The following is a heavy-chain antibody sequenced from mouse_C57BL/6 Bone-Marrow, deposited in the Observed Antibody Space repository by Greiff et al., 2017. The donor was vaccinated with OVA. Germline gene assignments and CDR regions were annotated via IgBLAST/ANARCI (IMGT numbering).Heavy chain of an antibody. V-gene: IGHV1-19*01. CDR2: INPYNGGT. J-gene: IGHJ2*01. CDR3: ARTGFYFDY. CDR1: GYTFTDYY. Sequence: EVKLQESGPVLVKPGASVKMSCKASGYTFTDYYMNWVKQSHGKSLEWIGVINPYNGGTSYNQKFKGKATLTVDKSSSTAYMELNSLTSEDSAVYYWARTGFYFDYWGQGTTLTVSS. D-gene: IGHD4-1*01.